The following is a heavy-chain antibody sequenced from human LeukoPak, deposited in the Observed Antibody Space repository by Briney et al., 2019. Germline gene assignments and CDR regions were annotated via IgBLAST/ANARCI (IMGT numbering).Heavy chain of an antibody. CDR3: ARDLASCAGDCYSDGFDY. CDR2: IYHGGST. D-gene: IGHD2-21*02. J-gene: IGHJ4*02. CDR1: GYSISSGYY. V-gene: IGHV4-38-2*02. Sequence: SETLSLTCTVSGYSISSGYYWGWIRQSPGKGLEWIGSIYHGGSTYYNPSLRSRVIGSVGTSKNHFSLKMSSVTAADTAVYYCARDLASCAGDCYSDGFDYWGQGALVTVSS.